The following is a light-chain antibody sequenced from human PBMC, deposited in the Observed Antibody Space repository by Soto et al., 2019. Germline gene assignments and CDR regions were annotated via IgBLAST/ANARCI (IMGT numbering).Light chain of an antibody. CDR3: QQYGSSPLT. V-gene: IGKV3-20*01. Sequence: EIVMTQSPATLSVSPGERTTLSCRASQSVSRILAWYQQKPGQAPRLLIYGTSSGTPSRATGIPDRCSGSGSGTDFTLTISRLEPEDFEVYYCQQYGSSPLTFGGGTKVDIK. J-gene: IGKJ4*01. CDR2: GTS. CDR1: QSVSRI.